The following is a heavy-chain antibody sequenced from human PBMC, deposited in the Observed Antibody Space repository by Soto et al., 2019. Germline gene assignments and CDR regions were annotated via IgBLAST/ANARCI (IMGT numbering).Heavy chain of an antibody. D-gene: IGHD2-2*01. CDR1: GFTFSSYA. J-gene: IGHJ6*03. Sequence: GGSLRLSCAASGFTFSSYAMTWVRQAPGKGLEWVSAISGSGDNTYYADSVKGRFTISRDNSKNTLDLQMNSLRAEDTALYYCAKHRGWYCSSTSCHPEYHYIDVWGKGTTVTVSS. CDR3: AKHRGWYCSSTSCHPEYHYIDV. CDR2: ISGSGDNT. V-gene: IGHV3-23*01.